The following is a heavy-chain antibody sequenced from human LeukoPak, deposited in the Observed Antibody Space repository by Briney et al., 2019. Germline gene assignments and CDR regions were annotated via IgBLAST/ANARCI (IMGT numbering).Heavy chain of an antibody. CDR1: GGSFGGYY. CDR3: ARAQFHLNSVFDY. J-gene: IGHJ4*02. D-gene: IGHD4-23*01. CDR2: INHSGST. V-gene: IGHV4-34*01. Sequence: PSETLSLTCAVYGGSFGGYYWSWIRQPPEKGLEWIGEINHSGSTNYNPSLKSRITISLDTSKNQFSLKLSSVTAADTAVYYCARAQFHLNSVFDYWGQGALVTVSS.